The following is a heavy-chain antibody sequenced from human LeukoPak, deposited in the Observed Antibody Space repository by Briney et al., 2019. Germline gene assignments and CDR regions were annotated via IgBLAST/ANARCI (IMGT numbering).Heavy chain of an antibody. CDR1: GFTFSNYG. Sequence: RGSLRLSCAASGFTFSNYGMHWVRQAPGKGLEWVTVISYDGSSTYYADSVKGRFSVSRDNSKNTLYLQMNSLRVADTAVYFCALTYRGYWGQGTLVTVSS. CDR2: ISYDGSST. CDR3: ALTYRGY. J-gene: IGHJ4*02. D-gene: IGHD3-10*01. V-gene: IGHV3-30*03.